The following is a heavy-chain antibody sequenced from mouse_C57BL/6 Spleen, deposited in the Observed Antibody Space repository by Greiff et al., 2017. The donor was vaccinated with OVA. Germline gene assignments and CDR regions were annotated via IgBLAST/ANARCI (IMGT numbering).Heavy chain of an antibody. CDR2: ISRGGDYI. Sequence: EVKLVESGEGLVKPGGSLKLSCAASGFTFSSYAMSWVRQTPEKRLEWVAYISRGGDYIYYADTVKGRVTIARDTARNTLYLQMSSLKSEDTAMYYCTGLLVYYAMDYWGQGTSVTVSS. V-gene: IGHV5-9-1*02. CDR3: TGLLVYYAMDY. CDR1: GFTFSSYA. J-gene: IGHJ4*01. D-gene: IGHD2-10*01.